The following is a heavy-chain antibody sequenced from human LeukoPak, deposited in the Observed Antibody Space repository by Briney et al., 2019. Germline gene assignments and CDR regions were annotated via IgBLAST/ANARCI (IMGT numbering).Heavy chain of an antibody. D-gene: IGHD3-22*01. CDR2: IYYSGST. CDR3: GSGYLLRLYYYYGVDV. CDR1: GGSISSSSYY. V-gene: IGHV4-39*01. J-gene: IGHJ6*02. Sequence: SETLSLTCTVSGGSISSSSYYWGWIRQPPGKGLEWIGSIYYSGSTYYNPSLKSRVTISVDTSKNQFSLKLSSVTAADTAVYYCGSGYLLRLYYYYGVDVWGQGTTVTVSS.